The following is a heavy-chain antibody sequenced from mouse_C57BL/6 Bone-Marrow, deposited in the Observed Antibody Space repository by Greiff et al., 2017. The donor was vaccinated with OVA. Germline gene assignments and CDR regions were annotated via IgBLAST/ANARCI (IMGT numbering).Heavy chain of an antibody. CDR2: INYDGSST. D-gene: IGHD1-1*01. Sequence: EVQLVESEGGLVQPGSSMKLSCTASGFTFSDYYMAWVRQVPEKGLEWVANINYDGSSTYYLDSLKSRFIISRDNAKNILYLQMSSLKSEDTATYYCARDRDYYGSSYPYWYFDVWGTGTTVTVSS. CDR3: ARDRDYYGSSYPYWYFDV. V-gene: IGHV5-16*01. J-gene: IGHJ1*03. CDR1: GFTFSDYY.